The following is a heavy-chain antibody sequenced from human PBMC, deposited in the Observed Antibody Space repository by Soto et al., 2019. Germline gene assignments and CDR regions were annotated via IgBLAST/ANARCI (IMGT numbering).Heavy chain of an antibody. D-gene: IGHD2-2*01. V-gene: IGHV3-64*01. Sequence: EVQLVESGGGLVQPGGSLRLSCAASGFTFSSYAMHWVRQAPGKGLEYVSAISSNGGSTYYANSVKSRFTISRDNSKNTLYLQMGSLRAEDMAVYYCARGATPAAISNWFDPWGQGTLVTVSS. J-gene: IGHJ5*02. CDR3: ARGATPAAISNWFDP. CDR2: ISSNGGST. CDR1: GFTFSSYA.